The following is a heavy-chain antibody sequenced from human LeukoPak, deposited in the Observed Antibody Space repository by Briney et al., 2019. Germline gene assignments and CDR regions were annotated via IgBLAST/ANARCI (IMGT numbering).Heavy chain of an antibody. V-gene: IGHV5-51*01. Sequence: GGALKISRKGFWYSFTSYWVGWVGQKPGKSPEWMGIIYPGDSDTRYSPSFQSQVTISADKSISTAYLQWSSLKASDTAMYYCARFYGDYYFDYWGQGTLVTVSS. CDR3: ARFYGDYYFDY. D-gene: IGHD4-17*01. J-gene: IGHJ4*02. CDR2: IYPGDSDT. CDR1: WYSFTSYW.